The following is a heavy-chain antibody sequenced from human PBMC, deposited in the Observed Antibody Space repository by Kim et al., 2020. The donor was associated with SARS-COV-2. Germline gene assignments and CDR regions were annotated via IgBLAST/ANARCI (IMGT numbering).Heavy chain of an antibody. J-gene: IGHJ3*02. D-gene: IGHD1-26*01. Sequence: YAASVKGRFTISRDDSKSIAYLQMNSLKTEDTAVYYCTSATVGAFDAFDIWGQGTMVTVSS. CDR3: TSATVGAFDAFDI. V-gene: IGHV3-49*02.